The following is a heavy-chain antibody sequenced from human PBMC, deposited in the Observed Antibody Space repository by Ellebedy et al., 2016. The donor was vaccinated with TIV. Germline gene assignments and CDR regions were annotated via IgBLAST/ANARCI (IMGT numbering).Heavy chain of an antibody. V-gene: IGHV1-69*13. Sequence: SVKVSXXASGGTFSSYAISWVRQAPGQGLEWMGGIIPIFGTANYAQKFQGRVTITADESTSTAYMELSSLRSEDTAVYYCARAEGQRLEWLLAFDYWGQGTLVTVSS. J-gene: IGHJ4*02. CDR2: IIPIFGTA. D-gene: IGHD3-3*01. CDR1: GGTFSSYA. CDR3: ARAEGQRLEWLLAFDY.